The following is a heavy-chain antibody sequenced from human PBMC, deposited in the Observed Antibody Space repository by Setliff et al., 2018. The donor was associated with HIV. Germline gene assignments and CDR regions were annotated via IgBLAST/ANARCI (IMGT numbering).Heavy chain of an antibody. CDR3: AKDLSVRGSGFKGASAI. CDR1: GFTFSNYA. V-gene: IGHV3-23*01. D-gene: IGHD6-19*01. Sequence: TGGSLRLSCAASGFTFSNYAMTWVRQAPGTGLECVSAISGGGGITYFADSVKGRFRRTKDDSKEILYLEMDSLRADDSALYYCAKDLSVRGSGFKGASAIWGQGTKVTVSS. CDR2: ISGGGGIT. J-gene: IGHJ3*02.